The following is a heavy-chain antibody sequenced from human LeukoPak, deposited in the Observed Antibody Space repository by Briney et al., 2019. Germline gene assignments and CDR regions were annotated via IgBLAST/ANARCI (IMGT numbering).Heavy chain of an antibody. D-gene: IGHD3-22*01. Sequence: ASVKVSCKASGGTFSSSAISWVRQAPGQGLEWMRRIIPIVGIGNYAQKFQGRVTITADESTSTVYMELSSLRSEDTAVYYCARDMRSSGYYLAYYFDYWGQGTLVTVSS. CDR3: ARDMRSSGYYLAYYFDY. J-gene: IGHJ4*02. V-gene: IGHV1-69*04. CDR2: IIPIVGIG. CDR1: GGTFSSSA.